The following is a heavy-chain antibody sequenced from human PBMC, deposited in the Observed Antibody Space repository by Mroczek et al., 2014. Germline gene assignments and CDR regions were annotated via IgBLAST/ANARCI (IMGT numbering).Heavy chain of an antibody. D-gene: IGHD3-3*01. CDR3: ARGKYPRYDFWSGRRLGYFDY. Sequence: QVQLQQWGAGLLKPSETLSLTCAVYGGSFSGYYWSWIRQPPGKGLEWIGEINHSGSTNYNPSLKSRVTISVDTSKNQFSLKLSSVTAADTAVYYCARGKYPRYDFWSGRRLGYFDYWGQGTLVTVSS. V-gene: IGHV4-34*01. J-gene: IGHJ4*02. CDR1: GGSFSGYY. CDR2: INHSGST.